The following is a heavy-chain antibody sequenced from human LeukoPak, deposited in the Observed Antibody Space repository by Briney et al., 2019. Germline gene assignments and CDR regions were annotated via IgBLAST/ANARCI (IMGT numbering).Heavy chain of an antibody. Sequence: ASVKVSCKASGYTFTNYYVHWVRQAPGQGLEWMGIIKPSGGGTSYALKFQGRVTMTRDTSTSTAYMELSSLRSEDTAMYYCARDHFDSSGYYYLLGYFEHWGQGTLVTVPS. D-gene: IGHD3-22*01. CDR3: ARDHFDSSGYYYLLGYFEH. CDR1: GYTFTNYY. V-gene: IGHV1-46*01. CDR2: IKPSGGGT. J-gene: IGHJ1*01.